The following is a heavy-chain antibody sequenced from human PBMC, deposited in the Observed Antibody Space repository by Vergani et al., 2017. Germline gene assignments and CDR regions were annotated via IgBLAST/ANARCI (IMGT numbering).Heavy chain of an antibody. D-gene: IGHD3-22*01. CDR2: MNTNSGNT. J-gene: IGHJ3*02. V-gene: IGHV1-8*01. CDR1: GYTFTSYD. CDR3: ARGKHYYDSSGLTQLSDAFDI. Sequence: QVQLVPSGAEVKKPGASVKVSCKASGYTFTSYDINWVRQATGQGLEWMGWMNTNSGNTGYAQKFQGRVTMTRNTSISTAYMELSSLRSEDTAVYYCARGKHYYDSSGLTQLSDAFDIWGQGTMVTVSS.